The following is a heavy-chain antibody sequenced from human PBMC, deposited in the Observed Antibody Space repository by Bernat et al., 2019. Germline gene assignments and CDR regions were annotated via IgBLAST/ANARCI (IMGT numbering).Heavy chain of an antibody. Sequence: EVQLVESGGGLVKPGGSLRLSCAASGFTFSSYSMNWVRQAPGKGLEWVSYISSSSSYIYYADSVKGRFTISRDNAKNSLYLQMNSLRAEDTAVYYCARDSTNMVQGVPGYYYYYMDVWGKGTTVTVPS. CDR1: GFTFSSYS. CDR3: ARDSTNMVQGVPGYYYYYMDV. D-gene: IGHD3-10*01. J-gene: IGHJ6*03. V-gene: IGHV3-21*05. CDR2: ISSSSSYI.